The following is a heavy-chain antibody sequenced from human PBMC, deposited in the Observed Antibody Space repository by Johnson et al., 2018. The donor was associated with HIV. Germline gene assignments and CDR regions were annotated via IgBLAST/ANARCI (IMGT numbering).Heavy chain of an antibody. J-gene: IGHJ3*02. CDR2: IKQDGSEK. D-gene: IGHD3-10*01. CDR3: ARDPFGALDGDAFDI. V-gene: IGHV3-7*01. CDR1: GFTFSSYW. Sequence: EMQLVESGGGVVQPGRSLRLSCAASGFTFSSYWMSWVRQAPGKGLEWVANIKQDGSEKYYADSVKGRFTISRDNSKNTLYLQMNSLRAEDTAVYYCARDPFGALDGDAFDIWGQGTMVTVSS.